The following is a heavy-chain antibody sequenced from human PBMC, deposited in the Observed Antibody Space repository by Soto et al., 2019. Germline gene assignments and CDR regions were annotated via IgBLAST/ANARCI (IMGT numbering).Heavy chain of an antibody. J-gene: IGHJ6*03. CDR3: AHIYLPRGVIIPHYYSGDYYMDV. D-gene: IGHD3-10*01. CDR2: IYWDDDK. Sequence: KESGPTLVKPTQTLTLTCPFSGFSLSTSGVGVGWIRQPPGNALEWLALIYWDDDKRYSPSLKSRLTITKDTSKNQVVLTMTNMDPVDTATYYCAHIYLPRGVIIPHYYSGDYYMDVWGKGTTVTVSS. V-gene: IGHV2-5*02. CDR1: GFSLSTSGVG.